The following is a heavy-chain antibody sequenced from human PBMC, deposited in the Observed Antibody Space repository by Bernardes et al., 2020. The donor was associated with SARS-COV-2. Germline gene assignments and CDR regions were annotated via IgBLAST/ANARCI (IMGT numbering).Heavy chain of an antibody. CDR2: ISGSGGST. J-gene: IGHJ6*03. CDR1: GFTFSSYA. D-gene: IGHD2-2*02. V-gene: IGHV3-23*01. CDR3: AKDLRYCSSTSCYTNYYYYYMDV. Sequence: GGSLRLSCAASGFTFSSYAMSWVRQAPGKGLEWVSAISGSGGSTYYADSVKGRFTISRDNSKNTLYLQMNSLRAEDTAVYYCAKDLRYCSSTSCYTNYYYYYMDVWGKGTTVTVSS.